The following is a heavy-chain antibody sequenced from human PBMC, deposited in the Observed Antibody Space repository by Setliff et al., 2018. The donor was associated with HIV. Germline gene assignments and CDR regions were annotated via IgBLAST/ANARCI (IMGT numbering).Heavy chain of an antibody. CDR3: ARERSLITNRRYFDS. CDR1: GGPFSSYY. V-gene: IGHV4-34*01. J-gene: IGHJ4*02. D-gene: IGHD1-1*01. Sequence: SETLSLTCAVYGGPFSSYYWSWIRQPPGKGLEWIGEINHSGSTNYNPSLKSRVTISVDTSKNQFSLKVSSVTAADTAVYYCARERSLITNRRYFDSWGQGTLVTVSS. CDR2: INHSGST.